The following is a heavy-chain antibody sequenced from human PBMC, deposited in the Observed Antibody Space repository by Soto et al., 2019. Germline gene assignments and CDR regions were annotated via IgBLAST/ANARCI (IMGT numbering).Heavy chain of an antibody. CDR2: IDPSDSYT. J-gene: IGHJ6*02. CDR1: GYSFTSYW. V-gene: IGHV5-10-1*01. D-gene: IGHD3-10*01. Sequence: EVQLVQSGAEVKKPGESLRISCKGSGYSFTSYWISWVRQMPGKGLEWMGRIDPSDSYTNYSPSFQGHVTISADKSSRTAYLQWSSLKASDSAMYYCARRQIWFGEQADYYYSYGMAVWGQGTTVSVSS. CDR3: ARRQIWFGEQADYYYSYGMAV.